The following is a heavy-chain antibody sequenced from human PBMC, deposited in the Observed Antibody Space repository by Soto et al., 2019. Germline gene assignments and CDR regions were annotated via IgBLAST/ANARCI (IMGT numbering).Heavy chain of an antibody. CDR1: GYSISSGYY. V-gene: IGHV4-38-2*01. CDR3: ARVREVTILDC. J-gene: IGHJ4*02. CDR2: IYHSGST. D-gene: IGHD4-4*01. Sequence: SETLSLTCAVSGYSISSGYYWGWIRQPPGKGLEWIGSIYHSGSTYYNPSLKSRVTISVDTSKNQFSLKLSSVTAADTAVYYCARVREVTILDCWGQGTLVTVSS.